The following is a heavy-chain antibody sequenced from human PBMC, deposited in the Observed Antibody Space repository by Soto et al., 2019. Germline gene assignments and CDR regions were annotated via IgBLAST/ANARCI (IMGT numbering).Heavy chain of an antibody. CDR1: GYTFTSSG. J-gene: IGHJ4*02. CDR3: GRAAYSSGWPWDPPEY. Sequence: QVQLVQSGAEVKMPGASVKVSCKASGYTFTSSGFLWVRQAPGQGLEWMGWISAYNGNTNYAPKFQDRFTMTTDKPAITDHMELRSLTSDDTAVYYCGRAAYSSGWPWDPPEYRGQGTLVTVSS. V-gene: IGHV1-18*01. CDR2: ISAYNGNT. D-gene: IGHD6-19*01.